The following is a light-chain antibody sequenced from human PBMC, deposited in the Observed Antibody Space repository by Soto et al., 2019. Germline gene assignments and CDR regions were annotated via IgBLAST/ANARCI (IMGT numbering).Light chain of an antibody. J-gene: IGKJ4*01. V-gene: IGKV1-33*01. CDR1: QDITNY. Sequence: DIQMTQSPSSLSASVGDRVTITCQASQDITNYLNWYQQRPGKAHKLLIYDASNLETGVPSRFSGSGSGTDFTYTISSLQPEDIATYYCQQYDYLPLTFGVVTKVEIK. CDR2: DAS. CDR3: QQYDYLPLT.